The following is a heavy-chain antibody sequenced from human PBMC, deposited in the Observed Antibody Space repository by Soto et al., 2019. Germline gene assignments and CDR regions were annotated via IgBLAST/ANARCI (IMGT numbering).Heavy chain of an antibody. Sequence: QVQLVESGGGVVQPGRSLRLSCAASGFTFSSYGMHWVRQAPGKGLEWVAVISYDGSNKYYADSVKGRFTISRDNSKNTLYLQMNSLRAEDTAVYYCAKDGGMSYSVEAAADYGMDVWGQGTTVTVSS. CDR1: GFTFSSYG. CDR3: AKDGGMSYSVEAAADYGMDV. D-gene: IGHD6-13*01. V-gene: IGHV3-30*18. J-gene: IGHJ6*02. CDR2: ISYDGSNK.